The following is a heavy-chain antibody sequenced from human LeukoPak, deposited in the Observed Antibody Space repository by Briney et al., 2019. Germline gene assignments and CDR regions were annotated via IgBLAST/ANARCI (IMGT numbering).Heavy chain of an antibody. CDR1: GFTVSSNY. V-gene: IGHV3-15*01. CDR3: TTEEQQRWLGY. Sequence: GGSLRLSCSASGFTVSSNYMSWVRQAPGKGLEWVGRIKSKTDGGTTDYAAPVKGRFTISRDDSKNTLYLQMNSLKTEDTAVYYCTTEEQQRWLGYWGQGTLVTVSS. D-gene: IGHD6-13*01. J-gene: IGHJ4*02. CDR2: IKSKTDGGTT.